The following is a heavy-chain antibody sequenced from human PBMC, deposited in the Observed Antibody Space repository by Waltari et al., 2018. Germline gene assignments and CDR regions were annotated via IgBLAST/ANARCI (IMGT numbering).Heavy chain of an antibody. CDR2: INHSGST. CDR3: ARHGEYGDYGADAFDI. D-gene: IGHD4-17*01. J-gene: IGHJ3*02. CDR1: GASISAGSYY. Sequence: QLQLQESGPGLVKPSETLSLSCNVSGASISAGSYYWGWIRQPPGKGLEWIGSINHSGSTYYNPSLKSRVTISVDTSKNQFSLKLSSVTAADTAVYYCARHGEYGDYGADAFDIWGQGTMVTVSS. V-gene: IGHV4-39*01.